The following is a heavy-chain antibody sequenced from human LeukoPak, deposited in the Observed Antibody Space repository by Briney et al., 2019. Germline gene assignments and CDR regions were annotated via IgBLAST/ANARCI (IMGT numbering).Heavy chain of an antibody. Sequence: GGSLRLSCAASGFTFSSYGMHWVRQAPGKGLEWGAFIRYDGSNKYYADSVKGRFTISRDNSKNTLYLQMNSLRAEDTAVYYCAKRGKTDSSGSLDYWGQGTLVTVSS. D-gene: IGHD3-22*01. J-gene: IGHJ4*02. CDR2: IRYDGSNK. CDR1: GFTFSSYG. CDR3: AKRGKTDSSGSLDY. V-gene: IGHV3-30*02.